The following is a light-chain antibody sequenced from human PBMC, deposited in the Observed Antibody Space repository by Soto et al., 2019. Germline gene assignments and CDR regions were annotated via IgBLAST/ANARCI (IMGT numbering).Light chain of an antibody. J-gene: IGKJ5*01. Sequence: DIQMTQSPSSLSASVGDRVVITCRASQTISSHLNWYQQKPGKAPNLLVYAASSLQSGVPSRFTGSGSGTDFTLTISSLQPEDFATYFCQQSYTTPITFGHGTRLEI. CDR2: AAS. CDR3: QQSYTTPIT. CDR1: QTISSH. V-gene: IGKV1-39*01.